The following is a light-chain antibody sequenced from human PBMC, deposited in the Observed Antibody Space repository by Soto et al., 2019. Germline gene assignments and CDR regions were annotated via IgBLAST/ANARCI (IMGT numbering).Light chain of an antibody. J-gene: IGLJ1*01. CDR3: SSYTSSSTGV. Sequence: QSVLTQPRSVSGSPGQSVTISCTGTSSDVGGYNYVSWYQQHPGKAPKLMIYEVNYRPSGVSNRFSGSKSGNTASLTISGLQAEDEADYYCSSYTSSSTGVFGTGTKVTVL. CDR1: SSDVGGYNY. V-gene: IGLV2-14*01. CDR2: EVN.